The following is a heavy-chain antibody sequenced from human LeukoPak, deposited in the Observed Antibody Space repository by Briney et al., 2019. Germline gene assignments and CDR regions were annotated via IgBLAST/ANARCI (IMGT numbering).Heavy chain of an antibody. V-gene: IGHV1-69*06. CDR2: IIPIFGTA. Sequence: SVKLSCEASGVTFSSYAISWVRQAPGQGLEWMGGIIPIFGTANYARTFQGRVTITADKSTSTAYMQLSSLRSEDTAVYYCARGPYYNNSSGYSDPRQIDAWGQGPLV. D-gene: IGHD3-22*01. J-gene: IGHJ5*01. CDR3: ARGPYYNNSSGYSDPRQIDA. CDR1: GVTFSSYA.